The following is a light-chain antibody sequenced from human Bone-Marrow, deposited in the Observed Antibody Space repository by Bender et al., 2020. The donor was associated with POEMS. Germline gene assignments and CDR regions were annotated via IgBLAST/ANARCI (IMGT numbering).Light chain of an antibody. V-gene: IGLV2-14*03. CDR3: CSYAGSSTYV. J-gene: IGLJ1*01. CDR1: SNDVGSYNY. CDR2: DDT. Sequence: QSALTQPASVSGSLGQSITISCSGTSNDVGSYNYVSWYQQYPDKAPKVIIYDDTKRPSGVPDRFSGSKSGNTASLTISGLRAEDEADYYCCSYAGSSTYVFGSGTKVTVI.